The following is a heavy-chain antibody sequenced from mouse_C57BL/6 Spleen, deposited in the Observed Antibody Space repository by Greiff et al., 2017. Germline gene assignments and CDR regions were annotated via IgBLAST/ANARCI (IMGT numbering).Heavy chain of an antibody. V-gene: IGHV1-82*01. CDR1: GYAFSSSW. D-gene: IGHD1-1*01. CDR3: ARGDTTVVGDY. CDR2: IYPGDGDT. Sequence: VQLKESGPELVKPGASVKISCKASGYAFSSSWMNWVKQRPGKGLEWIGRIYPGDGDTNYNGKFKGKATLTADKSSSTAYMQLSSLTSEDSAVYFCARGDTTVVGDYWGQGTTLTVSS. J-gene: IGHJ2*01.